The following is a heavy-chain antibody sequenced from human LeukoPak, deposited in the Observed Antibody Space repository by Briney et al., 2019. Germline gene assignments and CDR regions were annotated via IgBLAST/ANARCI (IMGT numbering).Heavy chain of an antibody. CDR1: GFTFNSYA. CDR2: ISSSSNVI. V-gene: IGHV3-48*01. J-gene: IGHJ4*02. Sequence: QPGGSLRLSCAASGFTFNSYAFNWVRQAPGKGLEWVSYISSSSNVIYYTDSVKGGFTISRDNARNLLSLQMNSLRAEDTAVYYCARGDPIYDFWSGGDYWGQGSLVTVSS. D-gene: IGHD3-3*01. CDR3: ARGDPIYDFWSGGDY.